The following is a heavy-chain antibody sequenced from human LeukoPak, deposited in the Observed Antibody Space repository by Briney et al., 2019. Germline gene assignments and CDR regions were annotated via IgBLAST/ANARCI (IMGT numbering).Heavy chain of an antibody. V-gene: IGHV4-30-4*07. J-gene: IGHJ5*02. CDR3: AGYSYGFWFDP. CDR1: GGSISSGGYS. Sequence: SQTLSLTCAVSGGSISSGGYSWSWIRQPPGKGLEWIGYIYYSGSTYNNPSLKSRGTISVDTSKNQFSLKLSSVTAADTAVYYCAGYSYGFWFDPWGQGTLVTVSS. D-gene: IGHD5-18*01. CDR2: IYYSGST.